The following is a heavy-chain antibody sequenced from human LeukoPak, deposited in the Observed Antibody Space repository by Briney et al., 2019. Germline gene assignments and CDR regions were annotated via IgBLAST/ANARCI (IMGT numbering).Heavy chain of an antibody. D-gene: IGHD5-18*01. CDR3: ARDSGYSYGPFDY. J-gene: IGHJ4*02. Sequence: GGSLRLSCAASGFTFSSYWMSWVRQAPGKGLEWVANIKQDGSEKYYVDSVKGRFTISRDNAENSLYLQMNSLRAEDTAVYYCARDSGYSYGPFDYWGQGTLVTVSS. V-gene: IGHV3-7*01. CDR1: GFTFSSYW. CDR2: IKQDGSEK.